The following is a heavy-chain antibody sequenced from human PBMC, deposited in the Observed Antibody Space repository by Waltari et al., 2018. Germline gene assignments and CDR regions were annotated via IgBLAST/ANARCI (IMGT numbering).Heavy chain of an antibody. CDR1: GFTFDDYA. D-gene: IGHD1-1*01. J-gene: IGHJ4*02. CDR2: ISWNSGSI. V-gene: IGHV3-9*01. CDR3: ARDRGTLEPNDY. Sequence: EVQLVESGGGLVQPGRSLRLSCAASGFTFDDYAMHWVRQAPGKGLEWVSGISWNSGSIGYADSVKGRFTISRDNAKNSLYLQMNSLRAEDTAVYYCARDRGTLEPNDYWGQGTLVTVSS.